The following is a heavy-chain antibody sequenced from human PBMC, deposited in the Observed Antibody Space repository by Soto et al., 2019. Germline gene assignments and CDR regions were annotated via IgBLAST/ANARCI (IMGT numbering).Heavy chain of an antibody. CDR3: ARENSGYYSSVLLGWFDP. Sequence: ASVKVSCKASGYTFTSYGISWVRQAPGQGLEWMGWISAYNGNTNYAQKLQGRVTMTTDTSTSTAYMELRSLRSDDTAVYYCARENSGYYSSVLLGWFDPWGQGTLVTVSS. D-gene: IGHD3-3*01. CDR1: GYTFTSYG. V-gene: IGHV1-18*01. CDR2: ISAYNGNT. J-gene: IGHJ5*02.